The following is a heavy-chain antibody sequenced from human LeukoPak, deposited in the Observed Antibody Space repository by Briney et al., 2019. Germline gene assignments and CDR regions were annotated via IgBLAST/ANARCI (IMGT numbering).Heavy chain of an antibody. J-gene: IGHJ4*02. Sequence: ASVKVSCKASGYTFTGYYMHWVRQAPGQGLEWMGWINPNSGGTNYAQKFQGRVTMTRDTSISTAYMELSRLRSDDTAVYYCAREIVGGAMVRRAVDYWGQGTLVTVSS. CDR2: INPNSGGT. CDR3: AREIVGGAMVRRAVDY. V-gene: IGHV1-2*02. D-gene: IGHD3-10*01. CDR1: GYTFTGYY.